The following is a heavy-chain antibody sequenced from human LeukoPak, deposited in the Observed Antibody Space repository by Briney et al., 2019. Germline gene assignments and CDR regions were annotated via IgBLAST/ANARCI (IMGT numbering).Heavy chain of an antibody. Sequence: PGGSRRLSCAASGFAFSSYNMNWVRQAPGKGLEWLSYIGSSGSPTHYADSVGGRFTISRDNAKNSLYLQMNSLRDEDTAVYFCARRPYSDTSGRLSDVWGQGTTVTVSS. CDR2: IGSSGSPT. CDR3: ARRPYSDTSGRLSDV. CDR1: GFAFSSYN. J-gene: IGHJ6*02. V-gene: IGHV3-48*02. D-gene: IGHD3-22*01.